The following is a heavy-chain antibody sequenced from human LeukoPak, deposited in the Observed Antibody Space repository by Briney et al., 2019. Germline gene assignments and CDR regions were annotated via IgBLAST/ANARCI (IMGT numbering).Heavy chain of an antibody. CDR2: ISGSGATT. Sequence: GGSLRLSCAASGFIFTSYAMSWVRHTPGKGLEWVSGISGSGATTYYADSVKGRLIISRDNSKNTVYLQMNSLRAEDTAVYYCAKGARLRLGEDFDYWGQGTLVTVSS. V-gene: IGHV3-23*01. J-gene: IGHJ4*02. CDR3: AKGARLRLGEDFDY. D-gene: IGHD3-16*01. CDR1: GFIFTSYA.